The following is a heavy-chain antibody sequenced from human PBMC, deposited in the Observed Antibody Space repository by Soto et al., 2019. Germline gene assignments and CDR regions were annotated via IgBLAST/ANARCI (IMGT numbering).Heavy chain of an antibody. CDR1: GFTFSSYG. J-gene: IGHJ4*02. Sequence: GGSLRLSCAASGFTFSSYGMHWVRQAPGKGLEWVAVIWYDGSNKYYADSVKGRFTISRDNSKNTLYLQMNNLRADDTAVYYCAKLYWNPRYFDYWGQGARVTVSS. CDR3: AKLYWNPRYFDY. V-gene: IGHV3-33*06. CDR2: IWYDGSNK. D-gene: IGHD1-1*01.